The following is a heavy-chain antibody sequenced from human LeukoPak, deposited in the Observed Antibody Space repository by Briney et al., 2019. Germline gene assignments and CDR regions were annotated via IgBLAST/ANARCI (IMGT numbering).Heavy chain of an antibody. CDR2: IYYSGST. CDR3: ARHSGIPTRRVVVPAATAL. D-gene: IGHD2-2*01. CDR1: GGSISSSSYY. V-gene: IGHV4-39*01. Sequence: SETLSLICTVSGGSISSSSYYWGWIRQPPGKGLEWIGSIYYSGSTYYNPSLESRVTISVDTSKNQSSLKLSSVTAADTAVYYCARHSGIPTRRVVVPAATALWGQGTLVTVSS. J-gene: IGHJ4*02.